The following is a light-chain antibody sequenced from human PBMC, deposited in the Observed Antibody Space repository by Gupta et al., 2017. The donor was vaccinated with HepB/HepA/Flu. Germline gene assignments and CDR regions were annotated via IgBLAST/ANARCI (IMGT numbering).Light chain of an antibody. Sequence: SYVLTQPPSVSVAPGKTARITCGGNNIGSKSVHWYQQKPGQAPVLVIYYDSDRPSGIPERFSGSNSGNTATRNISRVEAGDEADYYCQVWDSSSDHPVFGGGTKLTVL. J-gene: IGLJ2*01. CDR3: QVWDSSSDHPV. CDR2: YDS. CDR1: NIGSKS. V-gene: IGLV3-21*04.